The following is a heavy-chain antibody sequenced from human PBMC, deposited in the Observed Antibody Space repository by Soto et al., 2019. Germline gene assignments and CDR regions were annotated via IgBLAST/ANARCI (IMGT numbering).Heavy chain of an antibody. CDR2: IDPSDSQT. V-gene: IGHV5-10-1*01. CDR1: GYSFAGYW. Sequence: GESLKISFKGSGYSFAGYWITWVRQKPGKGLGWMGRIDPSDSQTYYSPSFRGHVTISVTKSITTVFLQWSSLRASDTAMYYCARQIYDSDTGPNFQYYFDSWGQGTPVTVSS. J-gene: IGHJ4*02. CDR3: ARQIYDSDTGPNFQYYFDS. D-gene: IGHD3-22*01.